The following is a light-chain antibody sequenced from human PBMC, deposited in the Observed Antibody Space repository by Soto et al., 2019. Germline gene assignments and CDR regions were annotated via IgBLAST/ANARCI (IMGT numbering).Light chain of an antibody. Sequence: DIQMTQSPSSLSAFVGDRVTITCRASQGISNYLAWYQQKPGKVPKLLIYAASTLQSGVRSRFSGNGSGTDFTLTISSLQPEDVATYYCQKYDRAPFTFGPGTKVDIK. CDR1: QGISNY. J-gene: IGKJ3*01. V-gene: IGKV1-27*01. CDR3: QKYDRAPFT. CDR2: AAS.